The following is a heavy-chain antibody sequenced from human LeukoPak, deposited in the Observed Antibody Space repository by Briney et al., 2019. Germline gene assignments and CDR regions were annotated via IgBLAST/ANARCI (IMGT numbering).Heavy chain of an antibody. CDR3: AKDLQYYYDSSGYCPLDY. Sequence: GGSLRLSCAASGFTVSSNYMSWVRQAPGKGLEWVSAISGSGGSTYYADSVKGRFTISRDNSKNTLYLQMNSLRAEDTAVYYCAKDLQYYYDSSGYCPLDYWGQGTLVTVSS. CDR2: ISGSGGST. CDR1: GFTVSSNY. V-gene: IGHV3-23*01. J-gene: IGHJ4*02. D-gene: IGHD3-22*01.